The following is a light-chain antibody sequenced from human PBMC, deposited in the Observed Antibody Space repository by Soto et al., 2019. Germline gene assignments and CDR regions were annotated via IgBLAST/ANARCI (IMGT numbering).Light chain of an antibody. V-gene: IGLV2-14*01. CDR2: EVS. CDR1: SSDVGGYNY. CDR3: SSYTSSSTRV. Sequence: QSALTQPASVSGSPGQSITISCTGTSSDVGGYNYVSWYQQHPGKAPKLMIYEVSTRTSGVSNRFSGSKSGNTASLTISGLQAEDEADYYCSSYTSSSTRVFGGGTKVTVL. J-gene: IGLJ3*02.